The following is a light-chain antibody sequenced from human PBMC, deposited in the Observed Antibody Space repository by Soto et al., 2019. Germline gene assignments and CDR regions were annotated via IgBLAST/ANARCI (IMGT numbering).Light chain of an antibody. CDR2: AAS. CDR3: QHLNGYPIT. Sequence: DIQLTQSPSFLSASVGDRVTITCRASQGISSYLAWYQQKPGKAPKLLIYAASTLQSGVPSRFSGSGSGTEFTLTISSLQPEDSATYYCQHLNGYPITFGQGTRLEFK. V-gene: IGKV1-9*01. J-gene: IGKJ5*01. CDR1: QGISSY.